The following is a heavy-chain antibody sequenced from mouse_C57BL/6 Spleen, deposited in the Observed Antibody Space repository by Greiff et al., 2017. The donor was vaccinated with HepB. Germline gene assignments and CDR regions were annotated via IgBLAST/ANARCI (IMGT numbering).Heavy chain of an antibody. D-gene: IGHD3-3*01. J-gene: IGHJ2*01. V-gene: IGHV1-52*01. Sequence: VKLQQPGAELVRPGSSVKLSCKASGYTFTSYWMHWVKQRPIQGLEWIGNIDPSDSETHYNQKFKDKATLTVDKSSSTAYMQLSSLTSEDSAVYYCARLEKGTGYWGQGTTLTVSS. CDR1: GYTFTSYW. CDR3: ARLEKGTGY. CDR2: IDPSDSET.